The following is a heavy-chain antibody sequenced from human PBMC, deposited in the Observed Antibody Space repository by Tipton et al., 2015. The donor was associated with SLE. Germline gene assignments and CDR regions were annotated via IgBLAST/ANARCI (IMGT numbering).Heavy chain of an antibody. V-gene: IGHV4-59*01. Sequence: LRLSCTVSGGSISSYYWGWIRQPPGKGLEWIGYIYYCGSTNYNPSLKSRVTISLDTSKNQFSLKLSSVTAADTAVYYCARAKWRDDFDIWGQGTMVTVSS. D-gene: IGHD5-12*01. CDR3: ARAKWRDDFDI. CDR1: GGSISSYY. J-gene: IGHJ3*02. CDR2: IYYCGST.